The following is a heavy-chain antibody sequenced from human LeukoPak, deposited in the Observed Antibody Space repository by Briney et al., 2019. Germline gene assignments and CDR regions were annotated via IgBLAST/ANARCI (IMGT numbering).Heavy chain of an antibody. Sequence: PGGSLRLSCAASGFTFSSYAMHWVRQAPGKGLEWVAVISYDGSNKYYADSVKGRFTISRDNSKNTLYLQMNSLRAEDTAVYYCARADPGSKPLHFDYWGQGTLVTVSS. D-gene: IGHD2-15*01. CDR1: GFTFSSYA. CDR2: ISYDGSNK. J-gene: IGHJ4*02. V-gene: IGHV3-30*04. CDR3: ARADPGSKPLHFDY.